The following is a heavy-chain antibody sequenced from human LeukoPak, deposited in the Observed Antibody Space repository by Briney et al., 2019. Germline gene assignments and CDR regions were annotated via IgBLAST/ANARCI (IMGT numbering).Heavy chain of an antibody. Sequence: SETLSLTCTVSGGSISSYYWSWIRQPPGKGLEWIGYIYYSGSTNYNPSLKSRVTISVDTSNNQFSLKLSSVTAADTAVYYCAKSRDGYNLLNYWGQGTLVTVSS. CDR2: IYYSGST. D-gene: IGHD5-24*01. CDR1: GGSISSYY. J-gene: IGHJ4*02. V-gene: IGHV4-59*01. CDR3: AKSRDGYNLLNY.